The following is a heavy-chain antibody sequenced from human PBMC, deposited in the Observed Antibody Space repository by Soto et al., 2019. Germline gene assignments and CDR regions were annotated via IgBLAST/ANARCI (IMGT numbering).Heavy chain of an antibody. J-gene: IGHJ3*01. CDR2: ITWNSGTI. V-gene: IGHV3-9*01. CDR1: GFTFDDYA. Sequence: EVQLVESGGGLVQPGRSLRLSCKASGFTFDDYAMHWVRQAPGRGLEWVSLITWNSGTIVYANSVKGRFAISRDNAKNALYLQMNSLRPEDTALYYCVKTRELLADAFDVWGQGTMVTVSS. CDR3: VKTRELLADAFDV. D-gene: IGHD1-7*01.